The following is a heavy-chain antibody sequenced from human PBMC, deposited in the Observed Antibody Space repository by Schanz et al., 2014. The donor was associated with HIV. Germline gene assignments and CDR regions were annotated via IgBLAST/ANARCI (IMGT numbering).Heavy chain of an antibody. D-gene: IGHD6-19*01. Sequence: QVQLVESGGGVVQPGRSLGVSCAASGFTFNSYGMHWVRQAPGKGLEWVAVISYDGNRKHFADSVKGRFTISRDNSKNTLYLQMKSLRAEDTAVYYCARGRRGAVAGSSDYWGQGTLVTVSS. V-gene: IGHV3-30*03. CDR1: GFTFNSYG. CDR3: ARGRRGAVAGSSDY. J-gene: IGHJ4*02. CDR2: ISYDGNRK.